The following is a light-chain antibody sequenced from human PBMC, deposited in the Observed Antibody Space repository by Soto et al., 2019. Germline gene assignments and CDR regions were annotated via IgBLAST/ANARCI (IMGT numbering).Light chain of an antibody. CDR3: QQYGSSP. V-gene: IGKV3-20*01. CDR1: QSVSSSY. J-gene: IGKJ4*01. Sequence: EIVLTQSPGTLSLSPGERATLSCRASQSVSSSYLAWYQQKPGQAPRLLVYGASSRATGIPDRFSGSGSGTHFTLTISRLEPEDFAVYYCQQYGSSPFGGGTKVEIK. CDR2: GAS.